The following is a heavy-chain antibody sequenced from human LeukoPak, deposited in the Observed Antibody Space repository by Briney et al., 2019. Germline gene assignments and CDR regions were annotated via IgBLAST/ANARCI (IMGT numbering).Heavy chain of an antibody. Sequence: ASVKVSCKVSVYTFTDYYMHWVQQAPGKGLEWMGLVDPEDGETIYAEKFQGRVTITADTSTDTAYMELSSLRSEDTAVYYCATSVVPAATGIGDPWGQGTLVTVSS. CDR3: ATSVVPAATGIGDP. V-gene: IGHV1-69-2*01. D-gene: IGHD2-2*01. J-gene: IGHJ5*02. CDR1: VYTFTDYY. CDR2: VDPEDGET.